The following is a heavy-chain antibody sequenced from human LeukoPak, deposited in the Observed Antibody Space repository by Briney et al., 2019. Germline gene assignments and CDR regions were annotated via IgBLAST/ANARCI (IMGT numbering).Heavy chain of an antibody. D-gene: IGHD3-10*01. CDR3: AKEYGSGSYFYFYAMDV. V-gene: IGHV3-11*05. J-gene: IGHJ6*02. CDR2: ITGPGRDT. CDR1: GFTFSDYF. Sequence: PGGSLRLSCAASGFTFSDYFLTWIRPAPRKGLEWVSYITGPGRDTNTADSVRGRFTISRENAKNSLYLQMSSLRADDTAVYYCAKEYGSGSYFYFYAMDVWGQGTTATVSS.